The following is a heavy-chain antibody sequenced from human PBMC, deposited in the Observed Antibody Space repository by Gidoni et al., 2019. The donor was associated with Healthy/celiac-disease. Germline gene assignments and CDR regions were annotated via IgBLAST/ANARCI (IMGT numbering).Heavy chain of an antibody. J-gene: IGHJ6*02. Sequence: QVQLVESGGGVVQPGRSLRLSCAASGFTFSSYAMHWVRQAPGKGLDWVAVISYDGSNKYYADAVKGRFTISRDNSKNTLYLQMNSLRAEDTAVYYCARDRSMLLWFGESNYYYGMDVWGQGTTVTVSS. V-gene: IGHV3-30-3*01. CDR2: ISYDGSNK. D-gene: IGHD3-10*01. CDR1: GFTFSSYA. CDR3: ARDRSMLLWFGESNYYYGMDV.